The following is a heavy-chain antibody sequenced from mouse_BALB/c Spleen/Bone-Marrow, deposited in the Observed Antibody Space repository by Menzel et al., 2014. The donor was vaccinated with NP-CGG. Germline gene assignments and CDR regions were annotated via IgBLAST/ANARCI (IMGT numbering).Heavy chain of an antibody. Sequence: EVNLVESGGGLVKPGGSLKLSCAASGFTFSSYTMSWVRQTPEKRLEWVATISSGGSYTYYPDSVKGRFTISRDNAKNTLYLQMSSLKSEDTAMYYCTRDEGTGFDYWGQGTTLTVSS. J-gene: IGHJ2*01. D-gene: IGHD2-14*01. CDR1: GFTFSSYT. V-gene: IGHV5-6-4*01. CDR2: ISSGGSYT. CDR3: TRDEGTGFDY.